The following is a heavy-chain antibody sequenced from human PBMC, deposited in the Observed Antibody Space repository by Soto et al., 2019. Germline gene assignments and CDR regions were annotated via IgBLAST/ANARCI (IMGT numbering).Heavy chain of an antibody. CDR1: GFTFSNYA. CDR2: ISHDGNKE. V-gene: IGHV3-30*03. J-gene: IGHJ6*02. Sequence: PGVSLRLSCAASGFTFSNYAMHWVRQAPGKGLEWVAVISHDGNKEYYADSVKGRFTVSRDNSKNTLYLQMNSLRAEDTAVYYCARVSLSPGSFWAGQYYYGMDVWGQGTTVTVSS. D-gene: IGHD1-26*01. CDR3: ARVSLSPGSFWAGQYYYGMDV.